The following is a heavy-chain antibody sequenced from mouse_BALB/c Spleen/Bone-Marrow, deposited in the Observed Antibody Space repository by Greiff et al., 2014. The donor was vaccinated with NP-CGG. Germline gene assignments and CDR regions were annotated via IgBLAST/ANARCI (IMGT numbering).Heavy chain of an antibody. CDR1: GYTFTNYW. D-gene: IGHD2-3*01. CDR3: SRSYDGYFVDY. CDR2: IDPFESKT. V-gene: IGHV1-52*01. Sequence: VQLQQSGAELVRPGASVKLSCKASGYTFTNYWVNWVKQRPEQGLEWIGRIDPFESKTHHNQKFKDKAILTVDKSSSTAYMQLSSLTSEDSAVYYCSRSYDGYFVDYWGQGTTLTVSS. J-gene: IGHJ2*01.